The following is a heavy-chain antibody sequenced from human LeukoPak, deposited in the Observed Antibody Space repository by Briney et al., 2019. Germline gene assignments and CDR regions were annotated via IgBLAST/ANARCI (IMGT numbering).Heavy chain of an antibody. V-gene: IGHV3-7*03. CDR2: MNQDGSGR. CDR1: GFTFSTYW. CDR3: AKEREWGIQLSYYYMDV. Sequence: GSLRLSCTASGFTFSTYWMSWVRQAPGKGLEWVASMNQDGSGRHYSDSVKGRFTISRDNAKNSVSLQMNSLRAEDTAVYYCAKEREWGIQLSYYYMDVWGKGATVTVSS. J-gene: IGHJ6*03. D-gene: IGHD5-18*01.